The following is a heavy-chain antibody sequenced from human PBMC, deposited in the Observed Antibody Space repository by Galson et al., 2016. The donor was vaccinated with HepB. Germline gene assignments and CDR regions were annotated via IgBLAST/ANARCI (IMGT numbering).Heavy chain of an antibody. CDR2: ISPYKDNT. CDR3: ARDDDYYGSGSYTMDV. D-gene: IGHD3-10*01. V-gene: IGHV1-18*01. Sequence: SVKVSCKASGYSFSSYGLSWVRQAPGQGLEWMGWISPYKDNTNYAQKLLGRVTMTTDTSTTTAYMELRSLRSDDTAVYYCARDDDYYGSGSYTMDVWGQGTTVTVSS. CDR1: GYSFSSYG. J-gene: IGHJ6*02.